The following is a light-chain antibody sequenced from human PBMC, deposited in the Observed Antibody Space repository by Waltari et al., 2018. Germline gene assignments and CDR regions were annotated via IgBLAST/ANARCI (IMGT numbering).Light chain of an antibody. CDR3: QHYVRLPAT. CDR2: GTS. V-gene: IGKV3-20*01. Sequence: SCRASQCVSMSLAWYQQKPGQAPRLLIYGTSIRATGIPDRFSGSGSGTDFSLTISRLESEDFAVYYCQHYVRLPATFGQGTKVEIK. CDR1: QCVSMS. J-gene: IGKJ1*01.